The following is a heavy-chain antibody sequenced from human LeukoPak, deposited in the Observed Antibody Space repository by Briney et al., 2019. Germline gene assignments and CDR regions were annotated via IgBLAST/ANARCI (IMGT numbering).Heavy chain of an antibody. V-gene: IGHV3-64*01. CDR3: AKDFRVAARPRAFDI. CDR1: GFTFSNYA. J-gene: IGHJ3*02. CDR2: ISYNGGST. D-gene: IGHD6-6*01. Sequence: PGGSLRLSCAASGFTFSNYAMHWVRQAPGKGLEYVSAISYNGGSTYYANSVKGRFTISRDNSKNTLYLQMNSLRAEDTAVYYCAKDFRVAARPRAFDIWGQGTMVTVSS.